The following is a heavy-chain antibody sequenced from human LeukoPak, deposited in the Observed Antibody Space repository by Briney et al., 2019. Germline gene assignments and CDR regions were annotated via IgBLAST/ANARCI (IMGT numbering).Heavy chain of an antibody. Sequence: SQTLSLTCAISGDSVSSNRAALNRITQSPSRGLEWLGRTYYRSKLYIDYAVSVKSRITINPDTSKNQFSLQLNSVTPEDTAVYYCARDQIIAALGTCDYWGQGTLVTVSS. CDR3: ARDQIIAALGTCDY. J-gene: IGHJ4*02. CDR1: GDSVSSNRAA. CDR2: TYYRSKLYI. V-gene: IGHV6-1*01. D-gene: IGHD6-13*01.